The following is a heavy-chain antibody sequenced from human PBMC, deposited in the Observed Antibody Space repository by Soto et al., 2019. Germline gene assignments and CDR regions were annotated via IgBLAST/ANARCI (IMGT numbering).Heavy chain of an antibody. CDR1: GFTFSSYS. CDR2: ISSSSSYI. J-gene: IGHJ4*02. Sequence: EVQLVESGGGLVKPGGSLRLSCAASGFTFSSYSMNWVRQAPGKGLEWVSSISSSSSYIYYADSVKGRFTISRDNAKNSLYLQMNSLRAEDTAVYYCARDGSSGWYEVDYWGQGTLVTVSS. D-gene: IGHD6-19*01. V-gene: IGHV3-21*01. CDR3: ARDGSSGWYEVDY.